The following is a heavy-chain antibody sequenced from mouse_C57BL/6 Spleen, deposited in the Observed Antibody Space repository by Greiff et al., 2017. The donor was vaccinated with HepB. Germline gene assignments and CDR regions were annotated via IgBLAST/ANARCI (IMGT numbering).Heavy chain of an antibody. CDR2: IYPGSGST. Sequence: VQLQQPGAELVKPGASVKMSCKASGYTFTSYWITWVKQRPGQGLEWIGDIYPGSGSTNYNEKFKSEATLTVDTSSSTAYMQLSSLTSEDSAVYYCARWRRQGHYYAMDYWGQGTSVTVSS. CDR3: ARWRRQGHYYAMDY. CDR1: GYTFTSYW. D-gene: IGHD2-12*01. V-gene: IGHV1-55*01. J-gene: IGHJ4*01.